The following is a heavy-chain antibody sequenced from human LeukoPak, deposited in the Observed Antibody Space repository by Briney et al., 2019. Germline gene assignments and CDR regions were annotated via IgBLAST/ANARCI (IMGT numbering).Heavy chain of an antibody. CDR1: GGSISSSSYY. Sequence: SETLSLTCTVSGGSISSSSYYWGWIRQPPGKGLEWIGSIYYSGSTYYNPSLKSRVTISVDTSKNQFSLKLSSVTAADTAVYYCATPPVVVAATGFAEYFQHWGQGTLVTVSS. CDR3: ATPPVVVAATGFAEYFQH. V-gene: IGHV4-39*01. J-gene: IGHJ1*01. D-gene: IGHD2-15*01. CDR2: IYYSGST.